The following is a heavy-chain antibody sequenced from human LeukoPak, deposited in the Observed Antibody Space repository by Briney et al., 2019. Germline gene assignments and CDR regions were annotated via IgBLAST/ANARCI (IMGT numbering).Heavy chain of an antibody. J-gene: IGHJ4*02. D-gene: IGHD6-13*01. CDR1: GGSLSGYY. CDR2: IYTSGST. CDR3: ARDGYISSWYGAHPPGYFDY. Sequence: SETLSLTCAVYGGSLSGYYWSWIRQPAGKGLEWIGRIYTSGSTNYNPSLKSRVTMSVDTSNNQFSLKLISLTAADTAVYYCARDGYISSWYGAHPPGYFDYWGQGTLVTVSS. V-gene: IGHV4-4*07.